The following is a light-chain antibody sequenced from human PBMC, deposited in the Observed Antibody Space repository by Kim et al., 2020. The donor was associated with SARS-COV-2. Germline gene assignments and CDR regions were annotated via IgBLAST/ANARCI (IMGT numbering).Light chain of an antibody. CDR1: QRLVSSDGNPY. V-gene: IGKV2-30*01. CDR3: MQASHWPYS. J-gene: IGKJ2*03. CDR2: KVS. Sequence: QPASISCRSHQRLVSSDGNPYLNVFQQRPGQAPRRLIYKVSNRDSAVPDRFSGSGSGTDFTLTISRVEAEDVGVYYCMQASHWPYSFGQGTKLEIK.